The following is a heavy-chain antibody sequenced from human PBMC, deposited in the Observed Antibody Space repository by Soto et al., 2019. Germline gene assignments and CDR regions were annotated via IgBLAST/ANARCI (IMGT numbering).Heavy chain of an antibody. D-gene: IGHD3-10*01. Sequence: EVQLVESGGGLVKPGGSLRLSCAASGFTFSSYSMNWVRQAPGKGLEWVSSISSSSSYIYYADSVKGRFTISRDNAKNSLYLQKTSLRAEDTAVYYCARGETYYYGSGSYERFNWFDPWGQGTLVTVSS. V-gene: IGHV3-21*01. CDR2: ISSSSSYI. CDR3: ARGETYYYGSGSYERFNWFDP. J-gene: IGHJ5*02. CDR1: GFTFSSYS.